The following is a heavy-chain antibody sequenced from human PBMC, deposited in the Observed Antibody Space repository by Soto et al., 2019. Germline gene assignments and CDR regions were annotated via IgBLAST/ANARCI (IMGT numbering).Heavy chain of an antibody. Sequence: QLLESGGGLVQPGGSLRLSCAASGFTFSSYSMNWVRQAPGKGLQWVATVGGGGDNIFYADSVKGRFTISRDDSQNMVFLQMNSLRPDDTAVYFCAKLDSGSGRSPPLINYWGQGTLVTVSS. J-gene: IGHJ4*02. CDR1: GFTFSSYS. V-gene: IGHV3-23*01. D-gene: IGHD3-10*01. CDR2: VGGGGDNI. CDR3: AKLDSGSGRSPPLINY.